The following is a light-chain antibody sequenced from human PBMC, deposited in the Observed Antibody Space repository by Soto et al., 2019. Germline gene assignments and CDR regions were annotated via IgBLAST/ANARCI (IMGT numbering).Light chain of an antibody. CDR3: QQYDNLPYT. Sequence: DIQVTQSPSSLSASVGDRVTITCQASQDISNYLNWYQQRPGKAPKLLLSDATNLETGVPSRFSGSGSGTEFTFTISSLEPEDSETYYCQQYDNLPYTFGQGTSLEIK. V-gene: IGKV1-33*01. J-gene: IGKJ2*01. CDR1: QDISNY. CDR2: DAT.